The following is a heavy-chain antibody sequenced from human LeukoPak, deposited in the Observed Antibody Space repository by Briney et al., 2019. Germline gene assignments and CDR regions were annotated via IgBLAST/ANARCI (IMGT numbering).Heavy chain of an antibody. V-gene: IGHV4-59*11. Sequence: PSETLSLTCTVSGGSISSHYWSWIRQPPGKGLEWIGYIYYSGSTNYNPSLRSRVTISVDTSKNQFSLKLSSVTAADTAVYYCARGLYSSSWYYSGYYFDYWGQGTLVTVSS. D-gene: IGHD6-13*01. CDR3: ARGLYSSSWYYSGYYFDY. J-gene: IGHJ4*02. CDR1: GGSISSHY. CDR2: IYYSGST.